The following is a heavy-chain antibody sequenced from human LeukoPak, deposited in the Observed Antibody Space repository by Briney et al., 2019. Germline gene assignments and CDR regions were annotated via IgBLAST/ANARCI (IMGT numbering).Heavy chain of an antibody. J-gene: IGHJ3*02. D-gene: IGHD3-22*01. V-gene: IGHV4-61*02. CDR2: ISSSGST. CDR3: ARGPYSYDSSGAFDT. Sequence: SETLSLTCTVSGDSISSGDYYWSWIRQPAGNGLEWIVRISSSGSTNYNPSLKSRVTISVDTSKNQFSLKLSSVTAADTAVYFCARGPYSYDSSGAFDTWGQETMVTVSS. CDR1: GDSISSGDYY.